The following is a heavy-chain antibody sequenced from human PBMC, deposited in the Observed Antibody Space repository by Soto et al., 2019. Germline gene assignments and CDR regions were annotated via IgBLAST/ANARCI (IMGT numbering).Heavy chain of an antibody. V-gene: IGHV3-74*01. D-gene: IGHD2-21*02. CDR2: INSDGSST. CDR3: ARPRPYCGGDCPDS. Sequence: EVQLVESGGGLVQPGGSLRLSCAASGFTFSSYWMHWVRQAPGKGLVWVSRINSDGSSTSYADSVKGRFTISRDNANNTLYLQMNSLRAEDTAVYYCARPRPYCGGDCPDSWGQGTLVTVSS. CDR1: GFTFSSYW. J-gene: IGHJ4*02.